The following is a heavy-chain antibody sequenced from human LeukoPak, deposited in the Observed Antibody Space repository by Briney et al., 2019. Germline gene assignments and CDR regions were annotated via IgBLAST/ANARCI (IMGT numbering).Heavy chain of an antibody. CDR1: GGTFSSYA. V-gene: IGHV1-69*05. D-gene: IGHD3-16*01. CDR2: IIPIFGTA. J-gene: IGHJ4*02. CDR3: AKDPLGFDY. Sequence: ASVKVSCKXSGGTFSSYAISWVRQAPGQGLEWMGRIIPIFGTANYSQKFQGRVTITTDESTSTAYMELSSLRTEDTALYYCAKDPLGFDYWGQGTLVTVSS.